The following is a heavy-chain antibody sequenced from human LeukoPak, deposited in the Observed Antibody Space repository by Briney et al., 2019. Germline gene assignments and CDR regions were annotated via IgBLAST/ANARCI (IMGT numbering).Heavy chain of an antibody. CDR3: ATDLRSRWELPHFDY. CDR2: FDPEDGET. J-gene: IGHJ4*02. D-gene: IGHD1-26*01. CDR1: GYTLTELS. V-gene: IGHV1-24*01. Sequence: ASAKVSCKVSGYTLTELSMHWVRQAPGKGLEWMGGFDPEDGETIYAQKFQGRVTMTEDTSTDTAYMELSSLRSEDTAVYYCATDLRSRWELPHFDYWGQGTLVTVSS.